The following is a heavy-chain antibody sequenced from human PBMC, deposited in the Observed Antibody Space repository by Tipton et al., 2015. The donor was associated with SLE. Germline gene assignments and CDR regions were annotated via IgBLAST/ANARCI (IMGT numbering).Heavy chain of an antibody. CDR3: ARDRLGIGIDY. D-gene: IGHD7-27*01. Sequence: TLSLTCTVSGGSISSYYWSWIRQPPGKGLEWIGYIYYSGSTNYNPSLKSRVTISVDTSKNQFSLKLSPVTAADTAVYYCARDRLGIGIDYWGQGTLVTVSS. CDR2: IYYSGST. CDR1: GGSISSYY. V-gene: IGHV4-59*12. J-gene: IGHJ4*02.